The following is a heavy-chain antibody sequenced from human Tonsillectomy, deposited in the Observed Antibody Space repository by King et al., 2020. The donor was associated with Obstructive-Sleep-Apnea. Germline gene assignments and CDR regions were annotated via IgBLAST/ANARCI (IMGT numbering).Heavy chain of an antibody. CDR2: ISGSAGST. CDR3: AEEQIYGDCGPGFVSGDY. Sequence: VQLVESGGGLVQPGGSLRLSCVASGFTFSYYAMGWVRQAPGKGLEWVSSISGSAGSTYYADSVKGRFTISRDNSKNTLYLQMNSMRAEDTAVYYCAEEQIYGDCGPGFVSGDYWGQGTLVTVSS. V-gene: IGHV3-23*04. CDR1: GFTFSYYA. D-gene: IGHD4-17*01. J-gene: IGHJ4*02.